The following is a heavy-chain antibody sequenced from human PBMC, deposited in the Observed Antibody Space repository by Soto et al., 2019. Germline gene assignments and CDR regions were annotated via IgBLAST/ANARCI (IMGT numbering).Heavy chain of an antibody. V-gene: IGHV4-31*03. CDR2: IYYSGTT. J-gene: IGHJ5*02. D-gene: IGHD3-3*01. CDR1: GGSISSGGYY. Sequence: LSLTCTVSGGSISSGGYYWSWIRQHPGKGLEWIGYIYYSGTTYYNPSLKSRITIPVDTSKNQFSLKLSSVSAADTALYYCASYYDYEDWFDPWGQGTLVTVS. CDR3: ASYYDYEDWFDP.